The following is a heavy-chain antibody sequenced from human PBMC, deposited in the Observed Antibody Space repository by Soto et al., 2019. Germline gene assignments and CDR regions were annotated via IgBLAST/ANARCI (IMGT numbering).Heavy chain of an antibody. CDR3: ARDFPSGYYDFWSGQPYSMDV. V-gene: IGHV3-48*02. J-gene: IGHJ6*02. D-gene: IGHD3-3*01. CDR1: GFTFSSYS. Sequence: PGGSLRLSCAASGFTFSSYSMDWVRQAPGKGLEWVSYISSSSTIYYADSVKGRFTISRDNAKNSLYLQMNSLRDEDTAVYYCARDFPSGYYDFWSGQPYSMDVWGQGTTVTVSS. CDR2: ISSSSTI.